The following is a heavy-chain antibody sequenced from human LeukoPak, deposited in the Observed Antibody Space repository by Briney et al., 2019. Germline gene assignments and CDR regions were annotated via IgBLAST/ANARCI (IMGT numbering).Heavy chain of an antibody. V-gene: IGHV3-33*01. CDR2: IWYDGSNK. CDR1: GFTFSSYG. Sequence: GRSLRLSCAASGFTFSSYGMHWVRQAPGKGLEWVAVIWYDGSNKYYADSVKGRLTISRDNSKNTLYLQMNSLRAEDTAVYYCARVSGKQQLVNYFDYWGQGTLVTVSS. CDR3: ARVSGKQQLVNYFDY. J-gene: IGHJ4*02. D-gene: IGHD6-13*01.